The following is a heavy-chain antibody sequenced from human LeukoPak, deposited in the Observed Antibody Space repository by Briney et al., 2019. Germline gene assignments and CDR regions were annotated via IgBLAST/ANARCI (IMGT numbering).Heavy chain of an antibody. CDR3: ARHGEPWEPEARFDY. Sequence: SETLSLTCAVYGGSFSGYYWSWIRQPPGKGLEWIGYIYYSGSTNYNPSLKSRVTISVDTSKNQFSLKLSSVTAADTAVYYCARHGEPWEPEARFDYWGQGTLVTVSS. CDR2: IYYSGST. CDR1: GGSFSGYY. D-gene: IGHD1-14*01. J-gene: IGHJ4*02. V-gene: IGHV4-59*08.